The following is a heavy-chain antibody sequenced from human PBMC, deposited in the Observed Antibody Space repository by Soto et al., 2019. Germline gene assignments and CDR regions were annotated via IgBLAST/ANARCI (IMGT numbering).Heavy chain of an antibody. V-gene: IGHV5-51*01. CDR1: GYIFSSYW. CDR2: THGGDANT. CDR3: AREWDPAMVPRADY. J-gene: IGHJ4*02. Sequence: RGESLKISCKGSGYIFSSYWIGWVRQMPGKGLEWMGITHGGDANTRYSPSFEGQVTMTRDTSITTAYMELTSLRSDDTAIYYCAREWDPAMVPRADYWGQGSLVTVSS. D-gene: IGHD5-18*01.